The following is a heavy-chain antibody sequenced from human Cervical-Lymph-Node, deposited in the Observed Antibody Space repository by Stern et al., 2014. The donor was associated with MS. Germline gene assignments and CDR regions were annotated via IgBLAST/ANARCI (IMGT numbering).Heavy chain of an antibody. Sequence: QVQLVQSGAEVKQPGSSVKVSCKASGATFGTYAISWVRQAPGQGLEWMAGIFPVFGTPTYAQKFKDRVTLTADESTSTDYLELSSLKSEDTAVYYCARGASSATWHKHGVDVWGQGTTVTVSS. J-gene: IGHJ6*02. CDR2: IFPVFGTP. D-gene: IGHD2-21*01. V-gene: IGHV1-69*01. CDR3: ARGASSATWHKHGVDV. CDR1: GATFGTYA.